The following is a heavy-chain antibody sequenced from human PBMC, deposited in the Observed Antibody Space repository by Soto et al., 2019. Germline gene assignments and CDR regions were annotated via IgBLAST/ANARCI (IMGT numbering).Heavy chain of an antibody. V-gene: IGHV3-48*02. CDR2: ISSSSSTI. CDR3: ARDSDWLLLSPGYYYYGMDV. J-gene: IGHJ6*02. CDR1: GFTFSSYS. Sequence: EVQLVESGGGLVQPGGSLRLSCAASGFTFSSYSMNWVRQAPGKGLEWVSYISSSSSTIYYADSVKGRFTISRDHAKNSLYLQMNSLRDEDTAVYYCARDSDWLLLSPGYYYYGMDVWGQGTTVTVSS. D-gene: IGHD3-22*01.